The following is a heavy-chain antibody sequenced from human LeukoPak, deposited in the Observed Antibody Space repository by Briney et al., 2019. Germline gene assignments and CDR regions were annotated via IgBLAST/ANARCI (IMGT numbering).Heavy chain of an antibody. CDR3: AHEVDTTKKFDY. J-gene: IGHJ4*02. CDR2: INPHSHHT. V-gene: IGHV1-46*01. CDR1: GYIFSTYY. Sequence: ASVKVSCTAPGYIFSTYYIHWVRQAPGQGLEWMATINPHSHHTVCAQKFQDRLTMTRDTSTNTVYMELSGLTSEDTAVYHCAHEVDTTKKFDYWGQGTLVTVSS. D-gene: IGHD1-26*01.